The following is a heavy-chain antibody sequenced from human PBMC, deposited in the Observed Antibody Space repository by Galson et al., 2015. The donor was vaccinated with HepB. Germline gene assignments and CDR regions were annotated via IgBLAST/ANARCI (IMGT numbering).Heavy chain of an antibody. CDR2: INPNSGGT. J-gene: IGHJ4*02. CDR3: ARDGIVATIYYFDY. CDR1: GYTFTSYA. V-gene: IGHV1-2*02. Sequence: SVKVSCKASGYTFTSYAMHWVRQAPGQRLEWMGWINPNSGGTNYAQKFQGRVTMTRDTSISTAYMELSRLRSDDTAVYYCARDGIVATIYYFDYWGQGTLVTVSS. D-gene: IGHD5-12*01.